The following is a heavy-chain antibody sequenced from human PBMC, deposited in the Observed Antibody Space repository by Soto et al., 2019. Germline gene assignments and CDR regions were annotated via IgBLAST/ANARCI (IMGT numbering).Heavy chain of an antibody. V-gene: IGHV4-39*01. CDR2: VYYSGST. D-gene: IGHD1-1*01. CDR3: ARQPRGTGSGERGLYFDY. Sequence: XETLSLTCTVSGGSTNSRSDYGGWIRQPPGKGLEWIGSVYYSGSTHDNPSLQSRVTISVDTSRNQFSLNLISVTAADTAVYFCARQPRGTGSGERGLYFDYWGQGTLVTVSS. J-gene: IGHJ4*02. CDR1: GGSTNSRSDY.